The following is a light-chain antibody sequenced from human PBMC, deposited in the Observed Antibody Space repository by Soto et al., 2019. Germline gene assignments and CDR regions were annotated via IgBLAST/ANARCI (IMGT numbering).Light chain of an antibody. CDR1: SSNIGGNP. V-gene: IGLV1-44*01. CDR2: SDN. CDR3: AAWDDSLNGRV. Sequence: QSVLTQPTSASGTPGQRVTISCSGSSSNIGGNPVNWYQQLPGTAPKLLIYSDNQRPSGVPDRFSGSKSGTSASLAISGLQSDEEADYYCAAWDDSLNGRVFGGGTKLTVL. J-gene: IGLJ2*01.